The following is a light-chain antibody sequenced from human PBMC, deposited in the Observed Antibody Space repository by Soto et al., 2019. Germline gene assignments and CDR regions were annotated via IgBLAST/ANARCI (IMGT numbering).Light chain of an antibody. CDR2: GAS. J-gene: IGKJ4*01. V-gene: IGKV3-20*01. Sequence: EIVLTQSPCTLSLSAGERSTLSFRASQSITNNYLAWYQQKPGRAHRLLIYGASSRATGIPDRFSGSGSGTDFTLTISRLEPEDFAMYYCQQYGYLVTFGGGTKVDIK. CDR1: QSITNNY. CDR3: QQYGYLVT.